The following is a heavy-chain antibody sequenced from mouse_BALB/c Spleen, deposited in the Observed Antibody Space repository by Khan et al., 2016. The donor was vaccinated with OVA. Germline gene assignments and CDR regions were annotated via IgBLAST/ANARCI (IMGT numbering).Heavy chain of an antibody. CDR3: ARKDYCDYDPIPY. CDR2: INDSGNT. J-gene: IGHJ3*01. Sequence: EVQLVESGPGLVKPSQSLSLTCTVTGYSITSEYAWNWIRQFPGNKLEWMGYINDSGNTRFNPSLKSRTSITRDTSKNQFFLQLNSVTTEDTATYYCARKDYCDYDPIPYWGQGTLVTVSA. V-gene: IGHV3-2*02. D-gene: IGHD2-4*01. CDR1: GYSITSEYA.